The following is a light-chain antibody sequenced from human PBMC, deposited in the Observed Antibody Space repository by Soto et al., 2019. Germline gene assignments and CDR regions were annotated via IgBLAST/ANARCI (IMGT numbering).Light chain of an antibody. CDR1: QSVVYSDGNTY. Sequence: DIAMTQSPLSLPVTLGQPASISCRSSQSVVYSDGNTYLNWFHQRPGQSPRRLIYKVSNRDSGVPDRFSGSGSGTDFTLKISRVEAEDVGVYYCMQGVQWPPTFGQGTKVDIK. V-gene: IGKV2-30*01. CDR2: KVS. J-gene: IGKJ1*01. CDR3: MQGVQWPPT.